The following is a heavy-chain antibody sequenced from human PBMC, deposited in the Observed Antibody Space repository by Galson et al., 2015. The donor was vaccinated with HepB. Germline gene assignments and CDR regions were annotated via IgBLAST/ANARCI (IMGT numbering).Heavy chain of an antibody. Sequence: SLRLSCAASGFTFSSYAMHWVRQAPGKGLEWVAVISYDGSNKYYADSVKGRFTISRDNSKNTLYLQMNSLRAEDTAVYYCARDTATVVKWGYFQHWGQGTLVTVSS. CDR1: GFTFSSYA. J-gene: IGHJ1*01. D-gene: IGHD4-23*01. CDR3: ARDTATVVKWGYFQH. V-gene: IGHV3-30*04. CDR2: ISYDGSNK.